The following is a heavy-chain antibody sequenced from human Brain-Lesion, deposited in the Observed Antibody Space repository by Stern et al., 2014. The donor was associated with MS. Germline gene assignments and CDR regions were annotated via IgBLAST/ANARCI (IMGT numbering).Heavy chain of an antibody. CDR3: ARGRVVPGFQYYATDV. CDR1: GGSISSGGYY. V-gene: IGHV4-61*02. Sequence: VQLVESGPGLVKPSQTLSLSCTVSGGSISSGGYYWSWIRQPAGKGLEWIGRIFNSGSTSANPSPKSRVPISIDTSKNQFSLRLNSMTAADTAVYYCARGRVVPGFQYYATDVWGQRTTVIVSS. J-gene: IGHJ6*02. D-gene: IGHD2-2*01. CDR2: IFNSGST.